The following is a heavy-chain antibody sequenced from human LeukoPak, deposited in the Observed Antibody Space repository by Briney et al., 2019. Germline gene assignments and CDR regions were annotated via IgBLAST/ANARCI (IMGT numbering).Heavy chain of an antibody. CDR3: ARDHLGDYGDYVFYPCDY. V-gene: IGHV3-21*01. CDR1: GFTFSSYS. D-gene: IGHD4-17*01. J-gene: IGHJ4*02. Sequence: AGGSLRLSCAASGFTFSSYSMNWVRQAPGKGLEWVSSISSSSSYIYYADSVKGRFTISRDNAKNSLYLQMNSLRAEDTAVYYCARDHLGDYGDYVFYPCDYWGQGTLVTVSS. CDR2: ISSSSSYI.